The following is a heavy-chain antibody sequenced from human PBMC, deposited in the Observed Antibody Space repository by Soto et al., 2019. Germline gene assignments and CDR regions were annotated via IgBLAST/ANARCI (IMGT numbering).Heavy chain of an antibody. CDR2: IYYSGST. CDR1: GGSISSGVYY. V-gene: IGHV4-31*03. CDR3: ARLLYYDFWSGYYYYYGMDV. D-gene: IGHD3-3*01. J-gene: IGHJ6*02. Sequence: SETLSLTCTVSGGSISSGVYYWSWIRQHPGKGLEWIGYIYYSGSTYYNPSLKSRVTISVDTSKNQFSLKLSSVTAADTAVYYCARLLYYDFWSGYYYYYGMDVWGQGTTVTVSS.